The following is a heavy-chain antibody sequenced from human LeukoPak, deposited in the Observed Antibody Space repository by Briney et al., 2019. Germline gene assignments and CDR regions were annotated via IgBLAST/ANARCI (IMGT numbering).Heavy chain of an antibody. J-gene: IGHJ4*02. D-gene: IGHD3-22*01. CDR2: IYYSGST. CDR3: AREPYYYDSSGYYYLDS. Sequence: SETLSLTCTVSGGSISSYYWSWIRQPPGKGLEWIGYIYYSGSTNYNPSLKSRVTISVDTSKNQFSLKLSSVTAADTAVYYCAREPYYYDSSGYYYLDSWGQGTLVTVSS. V-gene: IGHV4-59*01. CDR1: GGSISSYY.